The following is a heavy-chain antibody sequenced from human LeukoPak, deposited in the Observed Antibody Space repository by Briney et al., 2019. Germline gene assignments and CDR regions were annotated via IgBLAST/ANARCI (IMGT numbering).Heavy chain of an antibody. CDR1: GGSISSGSYY. CDR2: IYTSGST. V-gene: IGHV4-61*02. D-gene: IGHD6-13*01. CDR3: ARHRPFGIAAAGSGWFDP. J-gene: IGHJ5*02. Sequence: PSETLSLTRTVSGGSISSGSYYWSWIRQPAGKGLEWIGRIYTSGSTNYNPSLKSRVTISVDTSKNQFSLKLSSVTAADTAVYYCARHRPFGIAAAGSGWFDPWGQGTLVTVSS.